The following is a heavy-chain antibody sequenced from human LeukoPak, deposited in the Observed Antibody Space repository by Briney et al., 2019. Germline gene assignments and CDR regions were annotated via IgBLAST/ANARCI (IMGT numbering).Heavy chain of an antibody. Sequence: QSGGSLRLSCVASGFTFSIYDLSWVRQAPGKGLECVSAIDRGVGSTYYADSVKGRFTISRDNSRNTLYLQMNNLRVDDTAVYYCAKKGQADDGGKPDWGQGTLVTVSS. CDR1: GFTFSIYD. CDR2: IDRGVGST. CDR3: AKKGQADDGGKPD. V-gene: IGHV3-23*01. J-gene: IGHJ4*02.